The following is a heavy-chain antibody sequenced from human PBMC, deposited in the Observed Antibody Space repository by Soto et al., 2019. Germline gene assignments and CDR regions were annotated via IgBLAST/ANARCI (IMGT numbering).Heavy chain of an antibody. CDR2: IIPIFGTA. J-gene: IGHJ5*02. V-gene: IGHV1-69*06. Sequence: ASVKVSCKASGGTFSSYAISWVRQAPGQGLEWMGGIIPIFGTANYAQKFQGRVTITADKSTSTAYMELSSLRSEDTAVYYCARDRGYCSGGSCYPPLFDPWGQGTLVTVS. CDR3: ARDRGYCSGGSCYPPLFDP. D-gene: IGHD2-15*01. CDR1: GGTFSSYA.